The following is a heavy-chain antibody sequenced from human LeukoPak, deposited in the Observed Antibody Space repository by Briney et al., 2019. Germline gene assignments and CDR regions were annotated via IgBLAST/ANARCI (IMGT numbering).Heavy chain of an antibody. D-gene: IGHD4-23*01. Sequence: SETLSLTCTVSGGSISSYYWSWIRQPPGKGLEWIGYIYYSGSTNYNPSLKSRVTISVDTSKNQFSLKLSSVTAADTAVYYCARAENYGGNPRFDYYYYYGMDVWGQGTTVTVSS. J-gene: IGHJ6*02. CDR2: IYYSGST. CDR3: ARAENYGGNPRFDYYYYYGMDV. CDR1: GGSISSYY. V-gene: IGHV4-59*01.